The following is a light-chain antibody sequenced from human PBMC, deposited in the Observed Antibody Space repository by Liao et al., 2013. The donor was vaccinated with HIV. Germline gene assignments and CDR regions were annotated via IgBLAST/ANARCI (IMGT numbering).Light chain of an antibody. J-gene: IGLJ1*01. CDR2: NDG. CDR1: NIGDKS. Sequence: SYVLTQPPSVSVAPGKTATITCGGNNIGDKSVHWYQKRPGRAPMVVIYNDGDRPSGIPERFSGSNSGNTATLTISRVEAGDEADYYCQVWDSSSDRVFGTGTKVTVL. CDR3: QVWDSSSDRV. V-gene: IGLV3-21*01.